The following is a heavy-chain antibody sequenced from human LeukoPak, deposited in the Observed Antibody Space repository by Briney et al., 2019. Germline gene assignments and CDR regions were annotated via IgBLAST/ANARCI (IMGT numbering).Heavy chain of an antibody. D-gene: IGHD6-19*01. CDR1: GGSISSYY. CDR3: ARDSGPQYSSGWFNWFDP. CDR2: IYYSGST. J-gene: IGHJ5*02. V-gene: IGHV4-59*01. Sequence: PSETLSLTCTVSGGSISSYYWSWIRQPPGKGLEWIGYIYYSGSTNYNPSLKSRVTISVDTSKNQFSLKLSSVTAADTAAYYCARDSGPQYSSGWFNWFDPWGQGTLVTVSS.